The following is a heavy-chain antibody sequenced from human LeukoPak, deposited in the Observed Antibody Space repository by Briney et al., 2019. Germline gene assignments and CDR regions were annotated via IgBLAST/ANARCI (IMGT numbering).Heavy chain of an antibody. D-gene: IGHD3-22*01. Sequence: GGSLRLSCTASGFTFSSYGMSWVRQAPGKGLEWVSGISGSGGSTYYADSVKGRFTISRDNSKNTLYLQMNSLRAEDTAVYYCARDYYYDSSGYYLDYWGQGTLVTVSS. CDR1: GFTFSSYG. CDR3: ARDYYYDSSGYYLDY. V-gene: IGHV3-23*01. J-gene: IGHJ4*02. CDR2: ISGSGGST.